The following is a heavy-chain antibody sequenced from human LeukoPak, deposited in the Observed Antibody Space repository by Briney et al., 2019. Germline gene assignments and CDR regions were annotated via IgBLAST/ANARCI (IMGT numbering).Heavy chain of an antibody. J-gene: IGHJ5*02. Sequence: GGSLRLSCAASGFTFSSYSMNWVRQAPGKGLEWVSSISSSSSYIYYADSVKGRFAISRDNAKNSLYLQMNSLRAEDTAVYYCAREDYDFWSGYCPWGQGTLVTVSS. D-gene: IGHD3-3*01. CDR3: AREDYDFWSGYCP. V-gene: IGHV3-21*01. CDR1: GFTFSSYS. CDR2: ISSSSSYI.